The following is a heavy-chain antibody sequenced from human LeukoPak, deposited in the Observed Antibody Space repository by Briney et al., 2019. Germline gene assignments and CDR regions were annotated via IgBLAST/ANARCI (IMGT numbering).Heavy chain of an antibody. J-gene: IGHJ4*02. CDR1: GFTFSSYG. V-gene: IGHV3-30*18. CDR3: AKDMAPGIAAAGRGGTDY. CDR2: ISYDGSNK. D-gene: IGHD6-13*01. Sequence: PGRSLRLSCAASGFTFSSYGMHWVRQAPGKGLEWVAVISYDGSNKYYADSVKGRFTISRDNSKNTLYLQMNSLRAEDTAVYYCAKDMAPGIAAAGRGGTDYWGQGTLVTVSS.